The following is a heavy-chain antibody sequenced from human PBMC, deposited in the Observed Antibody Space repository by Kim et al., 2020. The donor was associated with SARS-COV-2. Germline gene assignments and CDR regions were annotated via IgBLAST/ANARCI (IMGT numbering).Heavy chain of an antibody. V-gene: IGHV3-43*02. CDR1: GFTFADSV. CDR2: VSGDGGTT. J-gene: IGHJ4*02. Sequence: GGSLRLSCAASGFTFADSVMHWVRQAPGKGLEWVALVSGDGGTTYYVDSVKGRFTISRDNSKNSLYLQMNSLRTDDTAFYYCSKASGWLPRCWCQGTLVTVS. D-gene: IGHD6-19*01. CDR3: SKASGWLPRC.